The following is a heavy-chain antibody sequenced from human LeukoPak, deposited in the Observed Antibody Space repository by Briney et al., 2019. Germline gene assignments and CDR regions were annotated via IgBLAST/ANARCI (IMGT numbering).Heavy chain of an antibody. J-gene: IGHJ6*02. Sequence: GGSLRLSCAASGFTFSSYAMGWVRQAPGKGLEWVSAISGSGGSTYYADSVKGRFTISRDNSKNTLYLQMNSLRAEDTAVYYCAKFGMVRGVIIMRSYYGMDVWGQGTTVTVSS. D-gene: IGHD3-10*01. CDR2: ISGSGGST. CDR1: GFTFSSYA. CDR3: AKFGMVRGVIIMRSYYGMDV. V-gene: IGHV3-23*01.